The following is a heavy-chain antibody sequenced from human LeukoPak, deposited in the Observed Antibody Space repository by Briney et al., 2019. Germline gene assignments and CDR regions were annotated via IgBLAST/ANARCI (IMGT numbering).Heavy chain of an antibody. J-gene: IGHJ4*02. CDR3: AKSVTTMVRGYFDY. CDR1: GFTFSSYG. V-gene: IGHV3-30*02. Sequence: GGSLRLSCAASGFTFSSYGMHWVRQAPGKGLEWVAFIRYDGSNKYYADSVKGRFTISRDNSKNTQYLQMNSLRAEDTAVYYCAKSVTTMVRGYFDYWGQGTLVTVSS. CDR2: IRYDGSNK. D-gene: IGHD3-10*01.